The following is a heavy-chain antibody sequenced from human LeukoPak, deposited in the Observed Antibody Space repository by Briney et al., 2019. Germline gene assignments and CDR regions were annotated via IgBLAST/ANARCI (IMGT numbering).Heavy chain of an antibody. Sequence: SETLSLTCTVSGGSISSGGYYWSWIRQHPGKGLEWIGYIYYSGSTYYNPSLKRRVTISVDTSKNQFSLKLSSVTAADTAVYYCARGPSTTGTTCFDPWGQGTLVTVSS. CDR1: GGSISSGGYY. CDR3: ARGPSTTGTTCFDP. J-gene: IGHJ5*02. V-gene: IGHV4-31*03. D-gene: IGHD1-1*01. CDR2: IYYSGST.